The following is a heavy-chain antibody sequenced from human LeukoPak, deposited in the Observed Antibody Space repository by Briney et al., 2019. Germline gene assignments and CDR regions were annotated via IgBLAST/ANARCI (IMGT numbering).Heavy chain of an antibody. Sequence: SVTVSCKASGGTFSSYAISWVRQAPGQGLEWMGGIIPIFGTANYAQKFQGRVTITTDESTSTAYMELSSLRSEDTAVYYCASEEVYSGYDYRTFDYWGQGTLVTVSS. CDR3: ASEEVYSGYDYRTFDY. J-gene: IGHJ4*02. V-gene: IGHV1-69*05. CDR1: GGTFSSYA. CDR2: IIPIFGTA. D-gene: IGHD5-12*01.